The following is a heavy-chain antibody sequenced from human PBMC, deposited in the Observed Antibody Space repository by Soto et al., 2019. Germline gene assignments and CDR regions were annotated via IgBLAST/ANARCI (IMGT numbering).Heavy chain of an antibody. CDR1: GGTFSSYA. J-gene: IGHJ5*02. CDR3: ARVTTLTTRNWFDP. D-gene: IGHD4-4*01. CDR2: MNPNSGNT. Sequence: ASVKVSCKASGGTFSSYAISWVRQATGQGLEWMGWMNPNSGNTGYVQKFQGRVTMTRNTSISTAYMELSSLRSEDTAVYYCARVTTLTTRNWFDPWGQGTLVTVSS. V-gene: IGHV1-8*02.